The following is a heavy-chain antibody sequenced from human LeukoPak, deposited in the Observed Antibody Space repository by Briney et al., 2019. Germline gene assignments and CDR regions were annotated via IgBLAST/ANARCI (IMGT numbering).Heavy chain of an antibody. CDR3: ARDGSSRPFTI. V-gene: IGHV4-59*12. CDR2: IYYSGST. Sequence: PSETLSLTCTVSGGSISSYYWSWIRQPPGKGLEWIGYIYYSGSTNYNPSLQSRVTKSLDTSKNQFSLKLTSVTAADTAVYFCARDGSSRPFTIWGQGILVTVSS. CDR1: GGSISSYY. J-gene: IGHJ4*02. D-gene: IGHD3-10*01.